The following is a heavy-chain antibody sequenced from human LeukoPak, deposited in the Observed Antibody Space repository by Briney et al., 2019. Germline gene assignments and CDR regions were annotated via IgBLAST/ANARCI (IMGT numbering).Heavy chain of an antibody. CDR3: AKEGLVVTATPLWFDP. J-gene: IGHJ5*02. CDR2: ISGSGGST. CDR1: GFTFSSYA. Sequence: PGGYLRLSCAASGFTFSSYAMSWVRQAPGKGLEWVSAISGSGGSTYYADSVKGRFTISRDNSKNTLYLQMNSLRAEDTAVYYCAKEGLVVTATPLWFDPWGQGTLVTVSS. V-gene: IGHV3-23*01. D-gene: IGHD2-21*02.